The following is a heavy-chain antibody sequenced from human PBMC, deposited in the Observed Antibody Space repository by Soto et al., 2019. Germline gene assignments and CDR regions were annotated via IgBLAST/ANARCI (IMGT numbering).Heavy chain of an antibody. V-gene: IGHV4-4*03. J-gene: IGHJ6*02. D-gene: IGHD7-27*01. Sequence: QVQLQESGPGLVRPPGTLSLACTVSGDSIITTWWWTWVRQPPGKDLEWIGEIYHDGSTYYNPSLESRVSISVDTSMNQFSLKVNSVTVADTAVYYCARGLGTSYGPDVWGQGTSVIVS. CDR2: IYHDGST. CDR1: GDSIITTWW. CDR3: ARGLGTSYGPDV.